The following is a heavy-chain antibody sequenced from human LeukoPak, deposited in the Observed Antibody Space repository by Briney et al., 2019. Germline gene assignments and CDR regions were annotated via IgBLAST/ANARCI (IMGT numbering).Heavy chain of an antibody. CDR3: AKRAIPYDPGYYFDY. J-gene: IGHJ4*02. CDR1: GFTFSSYA. D-gene: IGHD2-2*01. V-gene: IGHV3-23*01. CDR2: IGGSGGST. Sequence: GGSLRLSCAASGFTFSSYAMSWVRQAPGKWLEWVSAIGGSGGSTYYADSVKGRFTISRDNSKNTLYLQMNSLRGEDTAVYHCAKRAIPYDPGYYFDYWGQGTLVTVSS.